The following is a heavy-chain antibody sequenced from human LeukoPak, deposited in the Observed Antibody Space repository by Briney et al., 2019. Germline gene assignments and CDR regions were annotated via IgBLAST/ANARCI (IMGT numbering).Heavy chain of an antibody. CDR2: ISSSSSTI. CDR1: GFTFSDYY. J-gene: IGHJ4*02. D-gene: IGHD3-22*01. Sequence: GGSLRLSCAASGFTFSDYYMSWIRQAPGKGLEWVSYISSSSSTIYYADSVKGRFTISRDNAKNSLYLQMNSLRAEDTAVYYCAIEYYYDSSGYGYWGQGTLVTVSS. CDR3: AIEYYYDSSGYGY. V-gene: IGHV3-11*04.